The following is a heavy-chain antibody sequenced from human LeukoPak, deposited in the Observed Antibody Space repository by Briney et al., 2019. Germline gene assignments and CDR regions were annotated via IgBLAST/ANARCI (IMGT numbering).Heavy chain of an antibody. CDR2: IRQDGSEK. V-gene: IGHV3-7*01. J-gene: IGHJ4*02. CDR3: AQKGGTDH. D-gene: IGHD2-15*01. CDR1: GFTFSTYW. Sequence: PGGSLRLSCAASGFTFSTYWMSWARQAPGKGLEWVATIRQDGSEKHYVDSVEGRFTISRDNARNSLYLQMSSLRDEDTAVYYCAQKGGTDHWGQGTLVTVSS.